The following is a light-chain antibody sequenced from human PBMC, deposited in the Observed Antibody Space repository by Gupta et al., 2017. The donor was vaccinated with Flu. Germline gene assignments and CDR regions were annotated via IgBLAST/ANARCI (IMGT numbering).Light chain of an antibody. J-gene: IGLJ3*02. CDR1: SSNIGNNY. Sequence: QSVLTQPPSVSAAPRQTVTISCSGSSSNIGNNYVYWYQQLPGTAPKLLIYENNKRPSGIPDRFSGSKSGTSATLGITGLQTGDEADYYCGTWDTSLNGGVFGGGTKVTVL. CDR3: GTWDTSLNGGV. CDR2: ENN. V-gene: IGLV1-51*02.